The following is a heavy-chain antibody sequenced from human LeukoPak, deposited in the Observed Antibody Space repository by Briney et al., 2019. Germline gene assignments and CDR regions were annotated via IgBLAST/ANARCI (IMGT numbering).Heavy chain of an antibody. CDR2: IYPHSGGT. D-gene: IGHD5-18*01. Sequence: ASVKVSCKASGYTFTAYYMHWVRQAPGQGLEWMGWIYPHSGGTRYARKFQGRVTMTRDTSISTAYMQLNSLSSDDTAVYYCARDLTAMASFDYWGQGTLVTVSS. V-gene: IGHV1-2*02. CDR3: ARDLTAMASFDY. CDR1: GYTFTAYY. J-gene: IGHJ4*02.